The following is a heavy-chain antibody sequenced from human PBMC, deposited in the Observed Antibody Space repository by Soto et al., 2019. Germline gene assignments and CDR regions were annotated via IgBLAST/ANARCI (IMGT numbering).Heavy chain of an antibody. CDR2: MNPNSGNT. D-gene: IGHD6-6*01. Sequence: GASVKVSCKASGYTFTSYDINWVRQATGQGLEWMGWMNPNSGNTGYAQKFQGRVTMTRNTSISTAYMELSSLRSEDTAVYYCASLYSSSGPSNWFDPWGQGTLVTVSS. V-gene: IGHV1-8*01. J-gene: IGHJ5*02. CDR3: ASLYSSSGPSNWFDP. CDR1: GYTFTSYD.